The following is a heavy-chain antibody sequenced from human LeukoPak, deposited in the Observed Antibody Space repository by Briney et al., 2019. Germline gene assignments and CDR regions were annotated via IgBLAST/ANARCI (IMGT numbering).Heavy chain of an antibody. Sequence: GGSLRLSCAVSGFSLRNAWMSWVSQAPGKGLEWVGRIKSKSDGGTTEYAAFVKGRFTISRDDSKNTLYLQMNSLKSEDTAVYYCTTTPVGDYGDFDYWGQGTLVTVSS. CDR2: IKSKSDGGTT. D-gene: IGHD4-17*01. CDR1: GFSLRNAW. V-gene: IGHV3-15*01. J-gene: IGHJ4*02. CDR3: TTTPVGDYGDFDY.